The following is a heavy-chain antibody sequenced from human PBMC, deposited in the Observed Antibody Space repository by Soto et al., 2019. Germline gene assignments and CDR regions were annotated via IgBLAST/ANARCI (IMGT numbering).Heavy chain of an antibody. CDR2: IYYSGST. Sequence: QVQLQESGPGLVKPSQTLSLTCTVSGGSISSGGYYWSWIRQHPGKGLEWIGYIYYSGSTYYNPSLKSRVTVAVDTSKNQFSLKLSSVTAADTAVYYCARSGYSYGPNPLLYWGQGTLVTVSS. CDR1: GGSISSGGYY. CDR3: ARSGYSYGPNPLLY. J-gene: IGHJ4*02. D-gene: IGHD5-18*01. V-gene: IGHV4-31*03.